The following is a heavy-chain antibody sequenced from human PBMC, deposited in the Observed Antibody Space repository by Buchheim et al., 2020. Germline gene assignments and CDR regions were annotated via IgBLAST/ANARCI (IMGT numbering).Heavy chain of an antibody. CDR3: ARDQGGYVWYFDL. V-gene: IGHV4-31*03. J-gene: IGHJ2*01. CDR2: TYNSGTT. D-gene: IGHD5-12*01. Sequence: QVQLQESGPGLVKPSQTLSLTCTVSSGSISSGGYYWNWIRLVPGKGLQWIGHTYNSGTTYYNPSLQGRVTISVDTSENQFSLKLSSVTAADTAVYYCARDQGGYVWYFDLWGRGSL. CDR1: SGSISSGGYY.